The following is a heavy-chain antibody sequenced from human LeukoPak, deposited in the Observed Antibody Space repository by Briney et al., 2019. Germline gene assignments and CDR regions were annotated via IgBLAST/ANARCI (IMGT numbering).Heavy chain of an antibody. CDR2: IYHSGST. J-gene: IGHJ4*02. D-gene: IGHD6-6*01. Sequence: PSETLSLTCAVSGYSISSGYYWGWIRQPPGKGLEWIGSIYHSGSTNYNPSLKSRVTISVDTSKNQFSLKLSSVTAADTAVYYCARAGGSIAARLDYWGQGTLVTVSS. CDR3: ARAGGSIAARLDY. V-gene: IGHV4-38-2*01. CDR1: GYSISSGYY.